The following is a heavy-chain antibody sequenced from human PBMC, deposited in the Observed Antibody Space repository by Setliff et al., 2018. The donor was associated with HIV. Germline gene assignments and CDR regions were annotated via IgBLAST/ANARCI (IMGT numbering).Heavy chain of an antibody. CDR3: AREDPLYYDSSGYYYVVSFDI. J-gene: IGHJ3*02. V-gene: IGHV1-18*01. CDR1: GYTFTSYG. Sequence: ASVKVSCKASGYTFTSYGISWVRQAPGQGLEWMGWISAYNGNTNYAQKLQGRVTMTTDTSTSTAYMELRSLRSDDTAVYYCAREDPLYYDSSGYYYVVSFDIWGQGTMVTVSS. CDR2: ISAYNGNT. D-gene: IGHD3-22*01.